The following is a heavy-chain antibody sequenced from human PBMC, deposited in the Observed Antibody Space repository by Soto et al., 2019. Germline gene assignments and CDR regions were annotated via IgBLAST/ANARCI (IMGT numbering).Heavy chain of an antibody. Sequence: ASVKVSCKASGYTFTGYYMHWVRQAPGQGLEWMGWINPNSGGTNYAQKFQGRVTMTRDTPISTAYMELSRLRSDDTAVYYCARVRARMVRGVIISWWFDPWGQGTLVTVSS. V-gene: IGHV1-2*02. D-gene: IGHD3-10*01. J-gene: IGHJ5*02. CDR3: ARVRARMVRGVIISWWFDP. CDR2: INPNSGGT. CDR1: GYTFTGYY.